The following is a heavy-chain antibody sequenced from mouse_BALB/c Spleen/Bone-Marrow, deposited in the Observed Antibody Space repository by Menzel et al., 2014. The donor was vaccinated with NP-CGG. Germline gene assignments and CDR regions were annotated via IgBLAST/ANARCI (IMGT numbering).Heavy chain of an antibody. V-gene: IGHV2-9*02. CDR1: GFSLTSYG. Sequence: QVQLQQSGPGLVVPSQSLSITCTVSGFSLTSYGVHWVRQPPGKGLEWLGVIWAGGSTNYNSALMSRLSISKDNSKSQIFLKRNSLQTDDTAMYYCARDREYGYSNAMDYWVKEPQSPSPQ. CDR3: ARDREYGYSNAMDY. CDR2: IWAGGST. J-gene: IGHJ4*01. D-gene: IGHD2-10*02.